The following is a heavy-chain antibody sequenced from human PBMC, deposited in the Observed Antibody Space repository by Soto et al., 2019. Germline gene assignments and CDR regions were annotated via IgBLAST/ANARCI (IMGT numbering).Heavy chain of an antibody. J-gene: IGHJ1*01. V-gene: IGHV3-23*01. Sequence: EVHLLESGGGLVQPGGSLRLSCAASGFTISLYGMSWVRQAPGKGLEWVAAFSGSDLSGNGGYTDYAECVKGRFTVSRENSKNTMCLLLNSLGSEDTAVHYFVRSESDYVDSFEHWRQGKQVNVSS. D-gene: IGHD3-10*01. CDR2: FSGSDLSGNGGYT. CDR1: GFTISLYG. CDR3: VRSESDYVDSFEH.